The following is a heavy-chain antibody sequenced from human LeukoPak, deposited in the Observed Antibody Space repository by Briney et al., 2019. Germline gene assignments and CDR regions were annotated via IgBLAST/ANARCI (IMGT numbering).Heavy chain of an antibody. D-gene: IGHD6-13*01. Sequence: ASVKVSCKASGYTFTSYGISWVRQAPGQGLEWMGIINPSGGSTSYAQKFQGRVTMTRDTSTSTVYMELSSLRSEDTAVYYCARDIKNEILAAAGDVWGQGTTVTVSS. CDR2: INPSGGST. V-gene: IGHV1-46*01. CDR3: ARDIKNEILAAAGDV. J-gene: IGHJ6*02. CDR1: GYTFTSYG.